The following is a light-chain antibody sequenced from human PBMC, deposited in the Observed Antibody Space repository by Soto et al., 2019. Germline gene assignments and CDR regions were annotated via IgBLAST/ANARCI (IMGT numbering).Light chain of an antibody. Sequence: QSALTQPPSASGSLGQSVAISCIETSSDVGATDYVSWYQHHSGKAPKLLLYEVNKRPSGVPDRFSGSKSGNTASLTVSVLQADDEADYYCISHAGTSNVLGTGTKVTVL. CDR2: EVN. CDR3: ISHAGTSNV. CDR1: SSDVGATDY. V-gene: IGLV2-8*01. J-gene: IGLJ1*01.